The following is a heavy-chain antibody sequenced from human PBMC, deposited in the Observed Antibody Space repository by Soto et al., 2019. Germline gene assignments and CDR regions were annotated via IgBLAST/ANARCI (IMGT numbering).Heavy chain of an antibody. CDR2: MNPNSGNT. CDR3: ARVKTQNGDYVFSY. J-gene: IGHJ4*02. D-gene: IGHD4-17*01. Sequence: ASVKVSCKASGYTFTSYDINWVRQATGQGLEWMGWMNPNSGNTGYAQKFQGRVTMTRNTSISTAYMELSSLRSEDTAVYYCARVKTQNGDYVFSYWGQGTLVTVSS. V-gene: IGHV1-8*01. CDR1: GYTFTSYD.